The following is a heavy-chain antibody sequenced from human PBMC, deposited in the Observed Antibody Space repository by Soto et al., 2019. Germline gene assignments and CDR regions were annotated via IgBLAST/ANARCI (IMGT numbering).Heavy chain of an antibody. Sequence: QVQLQESGPGLVKPSETLSLTCTASGGSISSYYWSWIRQPPGKGLEWIGYIYYSGSTNYNPSLKSRGTISVDTSKNHFSLKLSSVTAADTAVYYCARGQWLVLGYFDYWGQGTLVTVS. D-gene: IGHD6-19*01. V-gene: IGHV4-59*01. J-gene: IGHJ4*02. CDR1: GGSISSYY. CDR3: ARGQWLVLGYFDY. CDR2: IYYSGST.